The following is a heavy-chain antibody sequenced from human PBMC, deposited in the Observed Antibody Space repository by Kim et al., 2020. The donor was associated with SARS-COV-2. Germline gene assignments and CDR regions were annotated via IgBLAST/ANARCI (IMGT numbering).Heavy chain of an antibody. Sequence: GGSLRLSCAASGFTFSNNDMNWVRQAPGKGLEWLSYITGSTSTISYADSVKGRFTISRDNAKNSLYLQMNSLRAEDTAGYYCARGGGLDVWGQGTAATVSS. CDR1: GFTFSNND. D-gene: IGHD3-16*01. CDR3: ARGGGLDV. CDR2: ITGSTSTI. J-gene: IGHJ6*02. V-gene: IGHV3-48*01.